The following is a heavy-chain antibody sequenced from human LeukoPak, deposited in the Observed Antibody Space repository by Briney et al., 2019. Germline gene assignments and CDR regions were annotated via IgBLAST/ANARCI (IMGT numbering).Heavy chain of an antibody. CDR2: ISGSGGST. Sequence: HPGGSLRLSCAAFGFTFSSYAMSWVRQAPGKGLEWVSAISGSGGSTYYADSVKGRFAISRDNSKNTLYLQMNSLRAEDTAVYYCAKDRLYREYYFDYWGQGTLVTVSS. CDR1: GFTFSSYA. V-gene: IGHV3-23*01. CDR3: AKDRLYREYYFDY. J-gene: IGHJ4*02. D-gene: IGHD2-8*01.